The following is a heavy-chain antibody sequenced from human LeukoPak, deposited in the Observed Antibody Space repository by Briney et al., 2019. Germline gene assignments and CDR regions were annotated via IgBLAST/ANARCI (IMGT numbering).Heavy chain of an antibody. CDR1: TFIFGSYS. J-gene: IGHJ6*02. Sequence: PGVSLRLSCVGSTFIFGSYSMNWVRQAPGEGLEWVSYISETSSHRYYADSVKGRFTISRDNAQNSLYLQMNSLSAEDTGIYYCARDRATKARIGGMDVWGQGTTVIVSS. V-gene: IGHV3-21*06. D-gene: IGHD5-24*01. CDR3: ARDRATKARIGGMDV. CDR2: ISETSSHR.